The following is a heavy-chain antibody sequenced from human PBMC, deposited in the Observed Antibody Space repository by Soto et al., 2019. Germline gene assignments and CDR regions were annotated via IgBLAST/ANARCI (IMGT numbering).Heavy chain of an antibody. CDR2: IIPILGIA. CDR3: ARDPAMES. Sequence: QVQLVQSGAEVKKPGSSVKVSCKASGGTFSSYTISWVRQAPGQGLEWMGRIIPILGIANYAQKFQGRVTITANKSPSTAYMELSSLRSEDTAVYYCARDPAMESWGQGTMVTVSS. D-gene: IGHD5-18*01. J-gene: IGHJ3*01. CDR1: GGTFSSYT. V-gene: IGHV1-69*08.